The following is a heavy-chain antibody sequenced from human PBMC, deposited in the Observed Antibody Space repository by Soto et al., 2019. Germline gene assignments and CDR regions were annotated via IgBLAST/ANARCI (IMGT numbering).Heavy chain of an antibody. D-gene: IGHD2-21*02. Sequence: ASVKVSCKASGYTFTNYGISWVRQAPGQGLEWMGRVSPYNGNRYYAQKFHGRLTLTTDTSTNTAFMELRSLSPGDTAIYYCARRYGDPSSAAGFDYWGQGTLVTVSS. V-gene: IGHV1-18*01. J-gene: IGHJ4*02. CDR3: ARRYGDPSSAAGFDY. CDR2: VSPYNGNR. CDR1: GYTFTNYG.